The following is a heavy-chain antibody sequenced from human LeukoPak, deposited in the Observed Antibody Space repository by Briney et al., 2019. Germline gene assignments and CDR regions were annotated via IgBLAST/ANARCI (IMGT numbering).Heavy chain of an antibody. CDR2: IYYSGNT. J-gene: IGHJ4*02. D-gene: IGHD6-19*01. CDR3: ARVEYSSGWYVGY. V-gene: IGHV4-30-4*08. Sequence: SQTLSLTCTVSGDSISSGDYYWSWIRQPPGKGLEWIGYIYYSGNTYYNPSLQSRVTISVDTSKNQFSLKLSSVTAADTAVYYCARVEYSSGWYVGYWGQGTLVTVSS. CDR1: GDSISSGDYY.